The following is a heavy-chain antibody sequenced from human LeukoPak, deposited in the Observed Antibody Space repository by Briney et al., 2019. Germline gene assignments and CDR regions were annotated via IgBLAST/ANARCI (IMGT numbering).Heavy chain of an antibody. V-gene: IGHV4-39*01. CDR1: GGSISSSSYY. J-gene: IGHJ4*02. D-gene: IGHD3-16*01. CDR3: AKLDYVWVNYGYTGVYFDY. Sequence: SETLSLTCTVSGGSISSSSYYWGWIRQPPGQGLEWIGNIYYTRTTYYNPSLKSRVTISVDTSKNQFSLKLSSVTAADTAVYYCAKLDYVWVNYGYTGVYFDYWGQGTLVIVSS. CDR2: IYYTRTT.